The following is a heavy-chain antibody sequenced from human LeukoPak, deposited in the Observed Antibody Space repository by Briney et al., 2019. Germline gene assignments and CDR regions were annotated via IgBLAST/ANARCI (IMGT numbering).Heavy chain of an antibody. J-gene: IGHJ4*02. Sequence: PGGSLRLSCAASGFTFSSYAMGWVRQAPGKGLEWISVISGSGGTTDYADFAKDRFTFSRDNSKNTLYLQMNSLSAEDTAVYYCAKASTVFYASGTTFDYWGQGTLVTVSS. CDR2: ISGSGGTT. CDR1: GFTFSSYA. CDR3: AKASTVFYASGTTFDY. V-gene: IGHV3-23*01. D-gene: IGHD3-10*01.